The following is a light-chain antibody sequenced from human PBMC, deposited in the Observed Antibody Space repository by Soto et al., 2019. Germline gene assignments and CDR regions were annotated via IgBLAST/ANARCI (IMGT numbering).Light chain of an antibody. CDR1: QGISRS. Sequence: DIQMTQSPSSVSASVGDRVTISCQASQGISRSLAWYQQKPGKAPKRLILAASSLQSGVPSRFSGSGSGTDFTLTISSLQPEDFATYYCLQYKNSPITFGQGTRLEIK. CDR2: AAS. J-gene: IGKJ5*01. V-gene: IGKV1D-12*01. CDR3: LQYKNSPIT.